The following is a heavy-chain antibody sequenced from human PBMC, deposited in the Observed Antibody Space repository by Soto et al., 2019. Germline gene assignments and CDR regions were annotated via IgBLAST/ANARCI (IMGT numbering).Heavy chain of an antibody. J-gene: IGHJ6*02. CDR3: ARVVGSGYSSSWYLSTYYGMDV. D-gene: IGHD6-13*01. Sequence: PSETLSLTCTVSGGSISIYYWSWIRHPPGKGLEWIGYIYYSGSTNYNPSLKSRVTISVDTSKNQFSLKLSSVTAADTAVYYCARVVGSGYSSSWYLSTYYGMDVWGQGTTVTVSS. CDR1: GGSISIYY. CDR2: IYYSGST. V-gene: IGHV4-59*01.